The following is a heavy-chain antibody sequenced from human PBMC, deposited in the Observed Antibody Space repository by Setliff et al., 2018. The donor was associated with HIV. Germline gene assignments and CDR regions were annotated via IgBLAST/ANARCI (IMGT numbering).Heavy chain of an antibody. Sequence: KVSCKASGYTFTSNDINWVRQATGQGLEWMGWMNPNSGNTGYAQKFQGRVTMTRDTSISTAYMELSSLRPDDTAVYYCARGAWYSSGWYSSRYMDVWGKGTTVTVPS. CDR1: GYTFTSND. D-gene: IGHD6-19*01. CDR3: ARGAWYSSGWYSSRYMDV. J-gene: IGHJ6*03. V-gene: IGHV1-8*01. CDR2: MNPNSGNT.